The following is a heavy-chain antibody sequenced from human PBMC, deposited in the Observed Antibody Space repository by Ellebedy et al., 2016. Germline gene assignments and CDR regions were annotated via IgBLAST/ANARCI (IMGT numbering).Heavy chain of an antibody. D-gene: IGHD2-21*02. Sequence: SVKVSCXASGYTFTYRYLHWVRQAPGQALEWMGWITPFNGNTNYAQKFQDRVTITRDRSMSTAYMELSSLRSEDTAMYYCASQPNCGGDCYIFDYWGQGTLVTVSS. V-gene: IGHV1-45*02. CDR1: GYTFTYRY. CDR3: ASQPNCGGDCYIFDY. J-gene: IGHJ4*02. CDR2: ITPFNGNT.